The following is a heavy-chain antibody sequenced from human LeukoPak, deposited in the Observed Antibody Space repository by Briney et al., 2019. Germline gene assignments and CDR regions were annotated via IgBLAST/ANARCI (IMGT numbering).Heavy chain of an antibody. CDR1: GFTFSSYS. V-gene: IGHV3-48*01. Sequence: GGSLRLSCAASGFTFSSYSMNWVRQAPGKGLEWVSYISSSSTIYYADSVKGRLTISRDNAKNTLYLQTNTLRAEDTAVYYCAKVHDYGGNSFHFWGQGTLVTVSS. D-gene: IGHD4-23*01. CDR3: AKVHDYGGNSFHF. CDR2: ISSSSTI. J-gene: IGHJ1*01.